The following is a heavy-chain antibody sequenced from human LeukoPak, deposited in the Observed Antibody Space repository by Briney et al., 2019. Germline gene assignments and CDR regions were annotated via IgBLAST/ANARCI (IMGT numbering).Heavy chain of an antibody. CDR1: GFTFSSYG. CDR2: ISYDGSNK. D-gene: IGHD6-6*01. CDR3: ATRARPGYYYGMDV. Sequence: PGGSLRLSCAASGFTFSSYGMHWVRQAPGKGLEWVAVISYDGSNKYYADSVKGRFTISRDNSKNTLYLQMNSLRADDTAVYYCATRARPGYYYGMDVWGQGTTVTVSS. J-gene: IGHJ6*02. V-gene: IGHV3-33*05.